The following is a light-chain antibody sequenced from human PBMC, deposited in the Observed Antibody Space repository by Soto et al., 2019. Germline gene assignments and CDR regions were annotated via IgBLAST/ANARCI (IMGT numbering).Light chain of an antibody. Sequence: DIVMTQSPDSLAVSLGERATINCKSSQSVLYSSNNKNYLAWYQQKPGQPPKLLIYWASTRESGVPDRFSGSGSGTDFTLTISSLQAEDVAVYSCQTYSSTPRTFGQGTKVEIK. J-gene: IGKJ1*01. CDR1: QSVLYSSNNKNY. V-gene: IGKV4-1*01. CDR2: WAS. CDR3: QTYSSTPRT.